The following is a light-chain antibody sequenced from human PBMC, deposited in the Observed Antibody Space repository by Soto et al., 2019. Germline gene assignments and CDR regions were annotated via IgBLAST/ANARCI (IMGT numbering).Light chain of an antibody. CDR3: ISYTDRQSYL. J-gene: IGLJ1*01. CDR2: AVS. CDR1: SSDIGIYYH. Sequence: QSALTQPASVSGSPGQSITISCSGTSSDIGIYYHVAWYQQFPGKSPKLIIYAVSDRPSGVSDRFSGYKSGISASLTISGLQTEDEADYYCISYTDRQSYLFGTGTRVTV. V-gene: IGLV2-14*03.